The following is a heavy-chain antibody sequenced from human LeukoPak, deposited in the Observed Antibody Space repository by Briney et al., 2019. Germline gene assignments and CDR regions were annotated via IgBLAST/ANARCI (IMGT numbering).Heavy chain of an antibody. CDR1: GGSISSSSYY. Sequence: KPSETLSLTCTVSGGSISSSSYYWGWIRQPPGKGLEWIGSIYYSGSTYYNPSLKSRVTISVDTSKNQFSLKLSSVTAADTAVYYGWAGTTPPYYYYMDVWGKGTTVTVSS. CDR2: IYYSGST. J-gene: IGHJ6*03. CDR3: WAGTTPPYYYYMDV. D-gene: IGHD1-1*01. V-gene: IGHV4-39*07.